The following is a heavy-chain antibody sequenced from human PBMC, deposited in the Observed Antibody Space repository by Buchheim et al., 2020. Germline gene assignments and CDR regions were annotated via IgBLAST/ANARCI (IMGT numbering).Heavy chain of an antibody. Sequence: QLQLQESGPGLVKPSETLSLTCSVSGGSLSTSNYYWGWIRQPPGKKLEWIGIIHYSGTTYFNPSLKSRVIISVDKSKNQFSLKLSSVTAADTAVYYCARADKLERVNYWGQGTL. CDR2: IHYSGTT. CDR3: ARADKLERVNY. CDR1: GGSLSTSNYY. V-gene: IGHV4-39*01. J-gene: IGHJ4*02. D-gene: IGHD1-1*01.